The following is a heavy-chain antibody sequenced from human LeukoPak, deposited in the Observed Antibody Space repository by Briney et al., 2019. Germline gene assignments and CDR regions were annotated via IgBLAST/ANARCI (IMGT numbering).Heavy chain of an antibody. D-gene: IGHD6-19*01. V-gene: IGHV1-8*01. CDR1: GYTFTSYD. CDR2: MNPNSGNT. CDR3: ARGVDSSGWYINYYYYGMDV. Sequence: ASVKVPCKASGYTFTSYDINWVRQATGQGLEWMGWMNPNSGNTGYAQKFQGRVTMTRNTSISTAYMELSSLRSEDTAVYYCARGVDSSGWYINYYYYGMDVWGQGTTVTVSS. J-gene: IGHJ6*02.